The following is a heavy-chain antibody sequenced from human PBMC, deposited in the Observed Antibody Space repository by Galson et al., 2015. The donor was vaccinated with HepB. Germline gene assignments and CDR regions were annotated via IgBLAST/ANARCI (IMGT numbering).Heavy chain of an antibody. CDR2: ISSSSSYI. CDR3: ARDIARWGAGTDGYDY. J-gene: IGHJ4*02. D-gene: IGHD5-24*01. V-gene: IGHV3-21*01. CDR1: GFTFSSYS. Sequence: SLRLSCAASGFTFSSYSMNWVRQAPGKGLEWVSSISSSSSYIYYADSVKGRFTISRDNAKNSLYLQMNSLRAEDTAVYYCARDIARWGAGTDGYDYWGQGTLVTVSS.